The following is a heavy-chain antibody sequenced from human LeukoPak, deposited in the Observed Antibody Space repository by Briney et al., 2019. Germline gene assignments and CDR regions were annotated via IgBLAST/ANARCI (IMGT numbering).Heavy chain of an antibody. CDR1: GYTFTRYD. J-gene: IGHJ6*03. CDR3: ARARATYDILTGYYILDYYYYYTDV. D-gene: IGHD3-9*01. V-gene: IGHV1-8*01. Sequence: ASVKVSCKASGYTFTRYDINWVRQATGQGLEWRGGMNPNSGNTGYAQKFQGRVTMTRNTSISTAYMELGSLRSEDTAVYYCARARATYDILTGYYILDYYYYYTDVRGKGTTVTVSS. CDR2: MNPNSGNT.